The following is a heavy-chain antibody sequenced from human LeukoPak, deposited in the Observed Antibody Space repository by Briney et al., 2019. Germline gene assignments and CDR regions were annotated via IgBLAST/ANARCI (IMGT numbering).Heavy chain of an antibody. D-gene: IGHD2-21*02. CDR1: GFTFSSYD. CDR2: ISGSGGST. J-gene: IGHJ4*02. CDR3: AKELLEVTATPYFDY. Sequence: GGSLRLSCAASGFTFSSYDVSWVRQAPGKGLEWVSAISGSGGSTYYADSVKGRFTISRDNSKNTLYLQMNSLRAEDTAVYYCAKELLEVTATPYFDYWGQGTLVTVSS. V-gene: IGHV3-23*01.